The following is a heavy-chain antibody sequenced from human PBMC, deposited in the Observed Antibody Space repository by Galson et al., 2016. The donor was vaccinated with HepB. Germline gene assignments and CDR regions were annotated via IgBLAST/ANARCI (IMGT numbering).Heavy chain of an antibody. CDR2: IKTKPDSYAT. CDR3: TRMEIWELPFDY. V-gene: IGHV3-73*01. D-gene: IGHD1-7*01. J-gene: IGHJ4*02. Sequence: SLRLSCAASGFTFSGSVIHWVRQASGKGLEWIGRIKTKPDSYATAYTATVTGRFTITRDDSKNAAYLQMNSLKTEDTALYYCTRMEIWELPFDYWGQGTQVTVSS. CDR1: GFTFSGSV.